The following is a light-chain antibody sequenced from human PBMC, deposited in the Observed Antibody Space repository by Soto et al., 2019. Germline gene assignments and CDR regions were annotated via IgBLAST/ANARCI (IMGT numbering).Light chain of an antibody. CDR1: HNINNL. CDR2: RAS. V-gene: IGKV1-5*03. Sequence: DIPMTQSPSTLSASVGDRVTIDCRASHNINNLLAWYQQKPGEAPKLLIFRASNLYSGVPPRFSGSGSGTQFTLTINGLQPDDFATYYFQQYNNYEWTFGQATKVEVK. J-gene: IGKJ1*01. CDR3: QQYNNYEWT.